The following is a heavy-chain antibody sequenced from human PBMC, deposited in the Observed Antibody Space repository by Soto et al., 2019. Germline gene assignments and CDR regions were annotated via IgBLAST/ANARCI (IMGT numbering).Heavy chain of an antibody. Sequence: QVQLVESGGGVVQPGRSLRLSCAASGFTFSIYDMHWVRQAPGKGLEWVAVISYDGSNKYYRDSVKGRFTISRDNSKNTLYLQMNSLRVEDTAVYYCAKGSYSGTYSDFDYWGQGTLVTVSS. CDR2: ISYDGSNK. J-gene: IGHJ4*02. CDR3: AKGSYSGTYSDFDY. CDR1: GFTFSIYD. D-gene: IGHD1-26*01. V-gene: IGHV3-30*18.